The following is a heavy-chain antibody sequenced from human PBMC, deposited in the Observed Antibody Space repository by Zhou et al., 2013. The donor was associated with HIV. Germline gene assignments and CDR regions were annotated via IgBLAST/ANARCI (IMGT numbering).Heavy chain of an antibody. J-gene: IGHJ4*02. V-gene: IGHV1-69*14. CDR3: ASGTHALRDLSWLSDN. Sequence: VQLVQSGTEVRKPGSSVKISCKATGGTFENYPISWVRQAPGQGLDWVGGVIPALNIGHYSQRFQGRVTISADKSKTVSYLQVNSLTYEDTALYFCASGTHALRDLSWLSDNWGQGTLVTVSS. CDR1: GGTFENYP. D-gene: IGHD3-16*02. CDR2: VIPALNIG.